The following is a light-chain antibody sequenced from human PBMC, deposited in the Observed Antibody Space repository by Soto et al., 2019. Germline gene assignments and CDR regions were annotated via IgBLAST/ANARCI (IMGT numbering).Light chain of an antibody. Sequence: DIQMTQSPSTLSASVGDRVTITCRASQSISSWLAWYQQKPGKAPKLLIYDVSSLESGVPSRFSGSGSGTEFTLTISSLQPDDFATCYCQQYNSYPYTFGQGTKLEIK. CDR2: DVS. CDR3: QQYNSYPYT. CDR1: QSISSW. V-gene: IGKV1-5*01. J-gene: IGKJ2*01.